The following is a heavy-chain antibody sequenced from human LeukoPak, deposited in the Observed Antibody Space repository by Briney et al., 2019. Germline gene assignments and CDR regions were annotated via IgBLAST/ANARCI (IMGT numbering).Heavy chain of an antibody. D-gene: IGHD3-9*01. CDR3: ARGLGDYNTDWFPVSGY. CDR1: GYTFTTHD. V-gene: IGHV1-8*01. CDR2: MNPGSGDT. J-gene: IGHJ4*02. Sequence: ASVKVSCKASGYTFTTHDLTWVRQATGQGLEWMGWMNPGSGDTAYAQKFQGRLTMTRDTSMSTAYTELNSLGSEDTAIYYCARGLGDYNTDWFPVSGYWGQGTPVTVSS.